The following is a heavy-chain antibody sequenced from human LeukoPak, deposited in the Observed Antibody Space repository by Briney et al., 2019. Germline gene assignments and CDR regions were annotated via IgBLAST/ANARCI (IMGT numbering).Heavy chain of an antibody. CDR2: IYHSGST. D-gene: IGHD3-3*01. V-gene: IGHV4-38-2*02. Sequence: SETLSLTCTVSGYSISSGYYWGWSRQPPGQGLEGIGSIYHSGSTYYNPSLKSLVTISVDTSKNQFSLKLSSVTAADTAVYYCARAPITFFGVVIIDSYMDVWGKGTTVTVSS. J-gene: IGHJ6*03. CDR3: ARAPITFFGVVIIDSYMDV. CDR1: GYSISSGYY.